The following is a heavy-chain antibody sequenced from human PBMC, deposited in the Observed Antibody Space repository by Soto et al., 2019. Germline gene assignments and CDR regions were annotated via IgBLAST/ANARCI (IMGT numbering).Heavy chain of an antibody. CDR2: INPNSGGT. CDR3: ARSPYTNSWYYFDY. CDR1: GYTFTGYY. V-gene: IGHV1-2*04. Sequence: VASVKVSCKASGYTFTGYYMHWVRQAPGQGLEWMGWINPNSGGTNYAQKFQGWVTMTRDTSISTAYMELSRLRSDDTAVYYCARSPYTNSWYYFDYWGQGTLVTVSS. J-gene: IGHJ4*02. D-gene: IGHD6-13*01.